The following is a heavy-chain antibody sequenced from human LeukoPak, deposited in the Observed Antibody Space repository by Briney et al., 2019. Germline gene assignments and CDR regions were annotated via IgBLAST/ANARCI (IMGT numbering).Heavy chain of an antibody. D-gene: IGHD1-20*01. J-gene: IGHJ4*02. CDR1: RFTFSSYW. CDR3: ARGTNWSPLDFDY. V-gene: IGHV3-7*03. CDR2: IKQDGSEK. Sequence: PGGSLRLSCAASRFTFSSYWMNWVRQAPGKGLEWVANIKQDGSEKYYVDSVKGRFTISRDNAKNSLYLQMNSLRAEDTAVYYCARGTNWSPLDFDYWGQGSLVTVSS.